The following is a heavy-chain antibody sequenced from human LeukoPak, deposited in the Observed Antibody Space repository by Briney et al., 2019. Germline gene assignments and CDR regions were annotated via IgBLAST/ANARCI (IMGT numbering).Heavy chain of an antibody. Sequence: PRGSLRLSCAASGFIFRNAWMHWVRRVPGKGLEWVGRIKNENRGRTTNYIAPVQGRFTISRDDSRNTLYLEMDSLKTEDTAVYYCMTDGGLLPYYFTYWGQGSLATVSS. D-gene: IGHD3-10*01. CDR2: IKNENRGRTT. J-gene: IGHJ1*01. V-gene: IGHV3-15*01. CDR3: MTDGGLLPYYFTY. CDR1: GFIFRNAW.